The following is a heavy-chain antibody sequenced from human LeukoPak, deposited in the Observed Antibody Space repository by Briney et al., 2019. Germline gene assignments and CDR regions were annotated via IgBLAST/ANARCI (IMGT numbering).Heavy chain of an antibody. CDR2: IYYTGST. CDR3: ARHRAYSSSSPFDY. J-gene: IGHJ4*02. V-gene: IGHV4-59*08. CDR1: GGSISSLY. D-gene: IGHD6-6*01. Sequence: KSSETLSLTCSVSGGSISSLYWSWIRQPPGKGLEWIGYIYYTGSTNYNPSLKSRVTMFVDMSKNQFSVRLSSVTAADTAVYYCARHRAYSSSSPFDYWGQGTLVTVSS.